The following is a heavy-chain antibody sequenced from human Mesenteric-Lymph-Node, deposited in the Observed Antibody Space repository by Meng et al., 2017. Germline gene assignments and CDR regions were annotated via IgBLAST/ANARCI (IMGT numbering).Heavy chain of an antibody. CDR1: GGTFSSYA. J-gene: IGHJ6*02. Sequence: SVKVSCKASGGTFSSYAISWVRQAPGQGLEWMGGIIPIFGTANYAQKFQGRVTITTDESTSTAYMELSSLRSEDTAVYYCARFGVGPMVRVVESPPYYYYGMDVWGQGTTVTGS. D-gene: IGHD3-10*01. V-gene: IGHV1-69*05. CDR3: ARFGVGPMVRVVESPPYYYYGMDV. CDR2: IIPIFGTA.